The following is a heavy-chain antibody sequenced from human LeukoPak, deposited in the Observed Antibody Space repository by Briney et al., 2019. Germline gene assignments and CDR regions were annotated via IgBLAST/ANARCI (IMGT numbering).Heavy chain of an antibody. V-gene: IGHV3-23*01. D-gene: IGHD3-10*01. CDR1: GFTFSSYA. CDR3: ARSNYYGSERDAFDI. Sequence: PGGSLRLSCAASGFTFSSYAMSWVRQAPGKGLEWVSAISGSGGSTYYADSVKGRFTISRDNSKNTLYLQMNSLRAEDTAVYYCARSNYYGSERDAFDIWGQGTMVTVSS. CDR2: ISGSGGST. J-gene: IGHJ3*02.